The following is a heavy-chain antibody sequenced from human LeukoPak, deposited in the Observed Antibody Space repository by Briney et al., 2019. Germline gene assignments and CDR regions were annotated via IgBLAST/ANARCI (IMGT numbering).Heavy chain of an antibody. CDR3: AGGYSMGHYYYYGMDV. Sequence: PSETLSLTCTVSGGSISSSSDYSGWIRQPPGKGLEWIGSIYYSGSTYYNPSLKSRVTISVNTSKNQFSLKLSSVTAADTAVYNCAGGYSMGHYYYYGMDVWGQGTTVTVSS. D-gene: IGHD5-18*01. J-gene: IGHJ6*02. CDR2: IYYSGST. V-gene: IGHV4-39*01. CDR1: GGSISSSSDY.